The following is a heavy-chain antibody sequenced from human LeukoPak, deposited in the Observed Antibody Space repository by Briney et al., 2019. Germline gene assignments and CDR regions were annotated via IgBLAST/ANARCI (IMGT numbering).Heavy chain of an antibody. J-gene: IGHJ6*02. V-gene: IGHV3-33*01. Sequence: GRSLRLSCAASGFTFSSYGVHWVRQAPGKGLEWVAVIWYDGSNKYYADPVKGRFTISRDNSKNTLYLQMNSLRAEDTAVYYCARARITMVRGVILYYYGMDVWGQGTTVTVSS. CDR2: IWYDGSNK. CDR1: GFTFSSYG. D-gene: IGHD3-10*01. CDR3: ARARITMVRGVILYYYGMDV.